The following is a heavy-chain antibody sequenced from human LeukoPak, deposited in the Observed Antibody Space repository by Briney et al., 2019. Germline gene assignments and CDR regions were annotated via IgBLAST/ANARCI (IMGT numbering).Heavy chain of an antibody. J-gene: IGHJ5*02. CDR2: ISAYNGNT. V-gene: IGHV1-18*01. Sequence: ASVKVSCKASGFTFTSYGISWVRQAPGQGLEWMGWISAYNGNTNYAQKLQGRVTMTTDTSTSTAYMELRSLRSDDTAVYYCALHRYCSGGSCYDLLAYWFDPWGQGTLVTVSS. CDR3: ALHRYCSGGSCYDLLAYWFDP. D-gene: IGHD2-15*01. CDR1: GFTFTSYG.